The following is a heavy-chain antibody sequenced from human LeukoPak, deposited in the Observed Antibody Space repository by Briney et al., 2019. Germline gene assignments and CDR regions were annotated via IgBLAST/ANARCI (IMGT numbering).Heavy chain of an antibody. J-gene: IGHJ3*02. CDR3: ARDRPYYDILTGNSDAFDI. CDR2: ISSSGSTI. D-gene: IGHD3-9*01. CDR1: GFTFSDYY. Sequence: GRSLRLSCAASGFTFSDYYMSWIRQAPGKGLEWVSYISSSGSTIYYADSVKGRFTISRDNAKNSLYLQMNSLRAEDTAVYYCARDRPYYDILTGNSDAFDIWGQGTMVTVSS. V-gene: IGHV3-11*01.